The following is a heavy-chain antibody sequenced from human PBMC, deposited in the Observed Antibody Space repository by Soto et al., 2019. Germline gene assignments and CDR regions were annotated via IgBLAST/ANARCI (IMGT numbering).Heavy chain of an antibody. V-gene: IGHV2-5*01. CDR2: IYWNDDK. J-gene: IGHJ6*02. D-gene: IGHD2-2*01. CDR3: AHGDCSSTSCSTYYYYYYGMDV. CDR1: GFSLSTSGVG. Sequence: QITLKESGPTLVKPTQTLTLTCTFSGFSLSTSGVGVGWIRQPPGKALEWLALIYWNDDKRYSPSLKIRLTITNDTSKNQVVLTMTNMAPVDTATYYRAHGDCSSTSCSTYYYYYYGMDVWGQGTTVTVSS.